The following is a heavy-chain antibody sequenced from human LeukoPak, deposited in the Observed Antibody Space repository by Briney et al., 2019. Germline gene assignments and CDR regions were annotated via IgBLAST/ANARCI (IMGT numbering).Heavy chain of an antibody. V-gene: IGHV4-59*12. J-gene: IGHJ5*02. CDR1: GGSISSYY. CDR2: IYYSGST. Sequence: PSETLSLTCTVSGGSISSYYWSWIRQPPGKGLEWIGYIYYSGSTNYNPSLKSRVTISLDTSKNQFSLKLTSVTAADTAVYFCARGVVAMVRGVMNWFDPWGQGTLVTVSS. D-gene: IGHD3-10*01. CDR3: ARGVVAMVRGVMNWFDP.